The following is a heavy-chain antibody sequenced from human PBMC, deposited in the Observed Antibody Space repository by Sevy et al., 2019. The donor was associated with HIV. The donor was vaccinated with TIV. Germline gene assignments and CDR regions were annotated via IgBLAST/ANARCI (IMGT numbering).Heavy chain of an antibody. CDR3: AKDFVVPAAKNHDY. J-gene: IGHJ4*02. CDR2: ISGSGGST. V-gene: IGHV3-23*01. D-gene: IGHD2-2*01. CDR1: GFTFSSYA. Sequence: GGSLRLSCAASGFTFSSYAMSWVRQAPGKGLEWVSAISGSGGSTYYAYSVKGRFTISRDNSKNTLYLQMNSLRAEDTAVYYCAKDFVVPAAKNHDYWGQGTLVTVSS.